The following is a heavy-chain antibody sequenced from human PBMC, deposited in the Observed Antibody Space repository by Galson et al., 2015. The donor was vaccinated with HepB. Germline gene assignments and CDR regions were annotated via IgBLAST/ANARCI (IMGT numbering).Heavy chain of an antibody. V-gene: IGHV3-20*04. Sequence: SLRLSCAASGFTFEDFGMSWVRQAPGKGLEWVSDINWNGDRRTYIDSVKGRFTISRDNAKKSLYLQMNSLRGDDTAIYYCAREEFFGSGFDSWGQGTLVTVSA. D-gene: IGHD3-10*01. CDR2: INWNGDRR. CDR1: GFTFEDFG. J-gene: IGHJ4*02. CDR3: AREEFFGSGFDS.